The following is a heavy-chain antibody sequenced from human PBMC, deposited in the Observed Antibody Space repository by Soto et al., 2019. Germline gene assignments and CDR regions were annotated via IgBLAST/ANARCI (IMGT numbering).Heavy chain of an antibody. CDR1: EYTFTSYA. J-gene: IGHJ4*02. CDR3: ARSIVVVTALDY. Sequence: ASVKGSCKASEYTFTSYAMHWVRQAPGQRLEWMGWINAGNGNTKYSQKFQGRVTITRDTSASTAYMELSSLRSEDTAVYYCARSIVVVTALDYWGQGTLVTVSS. CDR2: INAGNGNT. D-gene: IGHD2-21*02. V-gene: IGHV1-3*01.